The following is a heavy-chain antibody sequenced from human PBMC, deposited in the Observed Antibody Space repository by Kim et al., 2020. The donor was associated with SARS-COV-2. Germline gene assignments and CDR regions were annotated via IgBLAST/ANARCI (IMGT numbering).Heavy chain of an antibody. D-gene: IGHD1-7*01. J-gene: IGHJ4*02. Sequence: GSGRGRFTISRDDSKNTLYLQMNSLRAEDTAVYYCAKDLRTGTKTGAFSYWGQGTLVTVSS. V-gene: IGHV3-30*02. CDR3: AKDLRTGTKTGAFSY.